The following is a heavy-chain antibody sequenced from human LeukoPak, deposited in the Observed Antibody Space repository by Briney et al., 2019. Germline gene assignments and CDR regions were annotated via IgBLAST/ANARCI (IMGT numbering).Heavy chain of an antibody. V-gene: IGHV1-2*02. D-gene: IGHD6-13*01. CDR2: INPNSGGT. J-gene: IGHJ4*02. CDR1: GCTFTGYY. CDR3: ARELGPLRSTMAAAGKPCY. Sequence: ASVKVSCKASGCTFTGYYMHWVRQAPGQGLEWMGWINPNSGGTNYAQKFQGRVTMTRDTSISTAYMELSRLRSDDTAVYYCARELGPLRSTMAAAGKPCYWGQGTLVTVPS.